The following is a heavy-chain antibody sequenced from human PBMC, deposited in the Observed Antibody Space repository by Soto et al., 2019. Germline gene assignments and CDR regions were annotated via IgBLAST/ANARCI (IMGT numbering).Heavy chain of an antibody. V-gene: IGHV3-74*01. CDR1: GFIFSNYW. CDR2: INTDGRET. D-gene: IGHD2-21*01. Sequence: PGGSLRLSCAAPGFIFSNYWMHWVRQVPGKGLVWVSRINTDGRETNYADSVKGRFTVSRDNAKNTQFLQMNSLRVEDTAVYYCARDGEGYWGQGTLVTVSS. CDR3: ARDGEGY. J-gene: IGHJ4*02.